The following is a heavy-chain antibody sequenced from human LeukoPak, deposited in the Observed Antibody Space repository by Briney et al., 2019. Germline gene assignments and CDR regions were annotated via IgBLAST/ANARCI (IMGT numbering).Heavy chain of an antibody. Sequence: GGSQRLSCAASGFTVSSNYMHWVRQAPGKGLEWVAVAYGDGSSQYYADSVKGRFSISKDISKNTLSLQMNSLRAEDTAVYSCATGGNFYYSHWGQGTLVTVSS. CDR3: ATGGNFYYSH. J-gene: IGHJ1*01. D-gene: IGHD4-4*01. CDR1: GFTVSSNY. CDR2: AYGDGSSQ. V-gene: IGHV3-33*08.